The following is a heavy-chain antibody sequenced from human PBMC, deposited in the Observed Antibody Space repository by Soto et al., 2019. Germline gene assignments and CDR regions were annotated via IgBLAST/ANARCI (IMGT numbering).Heavy chain of an antibody. CDR1: GCSISGGTYY. J-gene: IGHJ5*02. CDR3: ARQADNWFDP. CDR2: IYYSGTT. Sequence: SETLSLTCTVSGCSISGGTYYWGWIRQPPGKGLEWIGNIYYSGTTYYNASLESRVTISIDSSKNQFSLKLNSVTAADTAVYYCARQADNWFDPWGQGALVTVSS. V-gene: IGHV4-39*01.